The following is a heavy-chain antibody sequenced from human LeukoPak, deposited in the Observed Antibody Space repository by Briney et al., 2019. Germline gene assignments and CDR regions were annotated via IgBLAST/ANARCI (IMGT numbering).Heavy chain of an antibody. J-gene: IGHJ4*02. V-gene: IGHV4-34*01. CDR2: INHSGST. CDR3: ARGLDCSSTSCYTAIDH. CDR1: GGSFSGYY. D-gene: IGHD2-2*02. Sequence: SETLSLTCAVYGGSFSGYYWSWIRQPPGKGLEWIGEINHSGSTNYNPSLKSRVTISVDTSKNQFSLKLSSVTAADTAVYYCARGLDCSSTSCYTAIDHWGQGTLVTVSS.